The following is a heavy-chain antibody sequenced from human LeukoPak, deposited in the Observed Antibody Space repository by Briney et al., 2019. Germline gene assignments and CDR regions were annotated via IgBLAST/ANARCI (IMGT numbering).Heavy chain of an antibody. Sequence: SETLSLTCAVYGGSFSGYYWSWIRQPPGKGLEWIGEINHSGSTNYNPSLKSRVTISVDTSKNQFSLKLSSVTAADTAVYYCARDYHGDYLGYWGQGTLVTVSS. CDR3: ARDYHGDYLGY. J-gene: IGHJ4*02. D-gene: IGHD4-17*01. V-gene: IGHV4-34*01. CDR1: GGSFSGYY. CDR2: INHSGST.